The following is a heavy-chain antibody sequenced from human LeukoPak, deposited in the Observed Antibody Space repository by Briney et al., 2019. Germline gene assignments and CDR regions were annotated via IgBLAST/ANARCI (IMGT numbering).Heavy chain of an antibody. J-gene: IGHJ4*02. CDR1: GGSISGYY. CDR2: TYYSGST. V-gene: IGHV4-59*01. Sequence: SETLSLTCTVSGGSISGYYWGWIRQPPGKGLEYIGHTYYSGSTNYNPSLQSRVTISADTSKNQFSLILSSVTAADTAVYYCARFSGYGDYANWGQGTLVTVSS. D-gene: IGHD4-17*01. CDR3: ARFSGYGDYAN.